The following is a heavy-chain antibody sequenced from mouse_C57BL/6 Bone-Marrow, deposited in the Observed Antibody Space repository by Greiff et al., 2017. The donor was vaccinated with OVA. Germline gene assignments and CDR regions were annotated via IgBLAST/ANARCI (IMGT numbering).Heavy chain of an antibody. V-gene: IGHV1-69*01. J-gene: IGHJ3*01. CDR1: GYTFTSYW. CDR3: ARARFITTAVRGFAY. D-gene: IGHD1-1*01. CDR2: IDPSDSYT. Sequence: VQLQQPGAELVMPGASVKLSCKASGYTFTSYWMHWVKQRPGQGLEWIGEIDPSDSYTNSNQKFKGKSTLTVDQPSSTAYMQRSSLTSEDSAVYYCARARFITTAVRGFAYWGQGTLVTVSA.